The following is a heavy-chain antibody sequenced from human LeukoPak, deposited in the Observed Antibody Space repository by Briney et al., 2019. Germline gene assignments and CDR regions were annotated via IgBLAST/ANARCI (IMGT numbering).Heavy chain of an antibody. D-gene: IGHD3-22*01. CDR3: AKRPRDSSGYYLGAFDG. CDR1: GFTFSTYA. CDR2: IGASGADT. J-gene: IGHJ3*01. V-gene: IGHV3-23*01. Sequence: GGSLRLSCTASGFTFSTYAMTWVRQAPGKGLDWVSAIGASGADTYYADSAKGRFTVSRDNSKNTLYLQMSSLRADDTALYFCAKRPRDSSGYYLGAFDGWGQGTTVTVSS.